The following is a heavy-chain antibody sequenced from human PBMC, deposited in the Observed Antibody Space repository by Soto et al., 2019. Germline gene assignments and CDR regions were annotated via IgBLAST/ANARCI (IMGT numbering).Heavy chain of an antibody. J-gene: IGHJ6*02. Sequence: SETLSLTCTVSGGSISSGDYYWSCIRQPQGKCLEWIGYIYYSGSTYYNPSLKSRVTISVDTSKNQFSLKLGSVTAADTAAYYCARASDYYDSSGPTPYYYYYGLAVWGQGTTVTVSS. CDR1: GGSISSGDYY. CDR3: ARASDYYDSSGPTPYYYYYGLAV. CDR2: IYYSGST. V-gene: IGHV4-30-4*01. D-gene: IGHD3-22*01.